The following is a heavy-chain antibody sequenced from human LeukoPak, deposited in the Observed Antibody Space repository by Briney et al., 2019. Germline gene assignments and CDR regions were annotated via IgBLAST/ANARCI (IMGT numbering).Heavy chain of an antibody. Sequence: SETLSLTCTVSGGSISSSSYYWGWIRQPPGKGLEWIGSMYYSGYTYYNPPLKSRVTISVDTSKNQFSLKLSSVTAADTAVYYCARLGSYSGMDAWGQGTTVTVSS. J-gene: IGHJ6*02. CDR3: ARLGSYSGMDA. V-gene: IGHV4-39*07. CDR2: MYYSGYT. CDR1: GGSISSSSYY. D-gene: IGHD1-26*01.